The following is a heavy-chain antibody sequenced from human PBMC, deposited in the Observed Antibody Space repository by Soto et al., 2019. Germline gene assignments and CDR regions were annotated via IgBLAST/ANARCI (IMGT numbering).Heavy chain of an antibody. Sequence: ASVTVSCTVSEYTLTELSMHWVRQAPGKGLEWMGGFDPEDGEAIYAQKFQGRVTMTEDTSTDTAYMELSSLRSEDTAVYYCATLGYCSGGSCYGYYYWGQGTLVTVSS. CDR2: FDPEDGEA. CDR3: ATLGYCSGGSCYGYYY. D-gene: IGHD2-15*01. CDR1: EYTLTELS. J-gene: IGHJ4*02. V-gene: IGHV1-24*01.